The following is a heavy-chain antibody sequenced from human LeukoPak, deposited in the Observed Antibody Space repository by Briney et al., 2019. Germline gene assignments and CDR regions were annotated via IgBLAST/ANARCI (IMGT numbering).Heavy chain of an antibody. CDR3: ARDHPGSGWYVDY. CDR1: GFTFGSYA. D-gene: IGHD6-19*01. J-gene: IGHJ4*02. Sequence: GGSLRLSCAASGFTFGSYAMGWVRQAPGKGLEWVSGISGSGGSPYYTDSVKGRFTISKDNSKDTLYLQMNSLRDEDTAVYHCARDHPGSGWYVDYWGQGILVTVSS. CDR2: ISGSGGSP. V-gene: IGHV3-23*01.